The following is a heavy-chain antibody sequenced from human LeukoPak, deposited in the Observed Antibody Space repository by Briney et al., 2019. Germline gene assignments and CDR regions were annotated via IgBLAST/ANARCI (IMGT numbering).Heavy chain of an antibody. CDR3: ARERYSSSPGFDP. D-gene: IGHD6-6*01. V-gene: IGHV4-38-2*02. J-gene: IGHJ5*02. CDR1: GYSISSGYY. Sequence: SETLSLICTVSGYSISSGYYWGWIRQPPGKGLEWIGSIYHSGSTYYNPSLKSRVTISVDTSKNQFSLKLSSVTAADTAVYYCARERYSSSPGFDPWGQGTLVTVSS. CDR2: IYHSGST.